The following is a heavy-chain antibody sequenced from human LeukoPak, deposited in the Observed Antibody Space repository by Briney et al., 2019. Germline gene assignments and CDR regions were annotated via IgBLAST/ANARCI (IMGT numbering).Heavy chain of an antibody. D-gene: IGHD3-10*01. Sequence: ASVKVSCKASGYTFTSYYMHWVRQAPGQGLEWMGIINPTGGSTSYAQKFQGRVTMTRDMSTSTVYMELSSLRSEDKAVYYCARDRLMVRGVIPIGYDWFDPWGEGTVVTVSS. J-gene: IGHJ5*02. CDR2: INPTGGST. CDR1: GYTFTSYY. V-gene: IGHV1-46*01. CDR3: ARDRLMVRGVIPIGYDWFDP.